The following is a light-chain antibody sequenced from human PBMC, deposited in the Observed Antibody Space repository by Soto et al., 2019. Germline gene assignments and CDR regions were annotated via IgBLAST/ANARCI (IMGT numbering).Light chain of an antibody. CDR2: GAS. J-gene: IGKJ1*01. Sequence: EIVMTQSPGTLSVSPGERATLSCRASQSVRINLAWYQQKPGQAPRLLIYGASSRATGIPDRFSGSGSGTDFTLTISRLEPEDFAVYYCQQYDSSPKTFGQGTKVDIK. CDR3: QQYDSSPKT. V-gene: IGKV3-20*01. CDR1: QSVRIN.